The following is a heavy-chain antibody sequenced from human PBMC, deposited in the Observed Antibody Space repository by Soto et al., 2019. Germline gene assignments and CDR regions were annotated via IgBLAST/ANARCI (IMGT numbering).Heavy chain of an antibody. CDR3: ARTRIVGPYYYYYGMDV. V-gene: IGHV1-69*01. Sequence: QVQLVQSGAEVKKPGSSVKVSCKASGGTFSSYAISWVRQAPGQGLEWMGGIIPIFGTANYAQKFQGRVTITADESTSTAYMELSSLRSADTAVYYCARTRIVGPYYYYYGMDVWGQGTTVTVSS. CDR2: IIPIFGTA. J-gene: IGHJ6*02. CDR1: GGTFSSYA. D-gene: IGHD1-26*01.